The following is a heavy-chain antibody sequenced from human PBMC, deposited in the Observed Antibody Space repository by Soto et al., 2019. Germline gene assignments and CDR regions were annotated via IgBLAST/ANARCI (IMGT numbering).Heavy chain of an antibody. V-gene: IGHV3-21*06. Sequence: EVQLVESGGGLVKPGGSLRLSCAASGFTFTRYSMNWVRQAPGKGLEWVSAISSTTNYIYYGESMKGRFTISRDNAKNSLYLEMNSLRAEDTAVYYCARESEDLTPNFDYWGQGTLVTVSS. CDR2: ISSTTNYI. CDR3: ARESEDLTPNFDY. CDR1: GFTFTRYS. J-gene: IGHJ4*02.